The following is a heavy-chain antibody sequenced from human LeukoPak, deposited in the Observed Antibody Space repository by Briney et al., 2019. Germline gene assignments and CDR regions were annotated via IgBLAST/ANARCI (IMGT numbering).Heavy chain of an antibody. CDR3: ARAGYSYGFDWFDP. CDR2: IYTSGST. D-gene: IGHD5-18*01. V-gene: IGHV4-61*02. Sequence: SQTLSLTCTVSGGSISSGSYYCSWIRQPAVKGLEWIRRIYTSGSTNYNPSLKSRVTISVDTSKNQFSLKLSSVTAADTAVYYCARAGYSYGFDWFDPWGQGTLVTVSS. J-gene: IGHJ5*02. CDR1: GGSISSGSYY.